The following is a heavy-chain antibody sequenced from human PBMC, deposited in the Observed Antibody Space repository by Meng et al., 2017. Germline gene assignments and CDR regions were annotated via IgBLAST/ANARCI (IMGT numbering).Heavy chain of an antibody. D-gene: IGHD3-22*01. V-gene: IGHV1-2*02. J-gene: IGHJ1*01. CDR3: ASRYDSSGSAAFQH. CDR1: GYPFTGYY. Sequence: VRLVQSGAEVKKPGASVKVSCKAAGYPFTGYYMHWVRQAPGQGLEWMGWINPNSGGTNYAQKFQGRVTMTRDTSISTAYMELSRLRSDDTAVYYCASRYDSSGSAAFQHWGQGTLVTVSS. CDR2: INPNSGGT.